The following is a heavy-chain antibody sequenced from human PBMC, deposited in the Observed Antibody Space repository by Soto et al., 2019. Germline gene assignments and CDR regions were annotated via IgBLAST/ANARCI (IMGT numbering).Heavy chain of an antibody. CDR1: GFTFSSYG. Sequence: QVQLVESGGGVVQPGRSLRLSCAASGFTFSSYGMHWVRQAPGKGLEWVAVIWYDGSNKYYADSVKGRFTISRDNSKNTLYLQMNSLRAEDTAVYYCARAIFGVVIRSYWYFDLWGRGTLVTVSS. J-gene: IGHJ2*01. CDR3: ARAIFGVVIRSYWYFDL. CDR2: IWYDGSNK. V-gene: IGHV3-33*01. D-gene: IGHD3-3*01.